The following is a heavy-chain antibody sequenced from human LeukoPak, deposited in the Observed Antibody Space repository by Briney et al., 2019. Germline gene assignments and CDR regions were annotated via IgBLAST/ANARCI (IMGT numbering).Heavy chain of an antibody. J-gene: IGHJ4*02. V-gene: IGHV4-30-2*01. Sequence: PSETLSLTCAVSGGSISSGGYSWSWIRQPPGKGLEWIGYIYRSGSTYCNPSLKSRVTISVDRSKNQFSLKLSSVTAADTAVYYCARDVAAAGMRYFDYWGQGTLVTVSS. CDR1: GGSISSGGYS. CDR3: ARDVAAAGMRYFDY. CDR2: IYRSGST. D-gene: IGHD6-13*01.